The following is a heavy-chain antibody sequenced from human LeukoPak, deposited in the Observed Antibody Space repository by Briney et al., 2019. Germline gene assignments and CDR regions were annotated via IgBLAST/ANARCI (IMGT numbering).Heavy chain of an antibody. D-gene: IGHD6-13*01. CDR3: ARVYSSSWYWFDH. Sequence: SETLSLTCTVSGGSLSSYYWSWLRQPPGKGLEWIGYIYYSGSTNYNPSLKSRVTISVDTSKNQFSLKLSSVTAADTAVYYCARVYSSSWYWFDHWGQGTLVTVSS. V-gene: IGHV4-59*01. CDR1: GGSLSSYY. J-gene: IGHJ5*02. CDR2: IYYSGST.